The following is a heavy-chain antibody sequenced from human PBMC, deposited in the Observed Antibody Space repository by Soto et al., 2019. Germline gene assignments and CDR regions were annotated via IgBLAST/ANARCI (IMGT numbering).Heavy chain of an antibody. CDR3: ARGNRSPNY. CDR2: INPYNGNT. J-gene: IGHJ4*02. D-gene: IGHD1-26*01. CDR1: GYTFTTYG. Sequence: QVPLVQSGGEVKKPGASVKVSCKASGYTFTTYGITWVRQAPGQGLEWMGYINPYNGNTEYAQNLQGRVTMTTDTSTRTAYMELGSLRSDDTAVYYCARGNRSPNYWGQGTLVTVSS. V-gene: IGHV1-18*01.